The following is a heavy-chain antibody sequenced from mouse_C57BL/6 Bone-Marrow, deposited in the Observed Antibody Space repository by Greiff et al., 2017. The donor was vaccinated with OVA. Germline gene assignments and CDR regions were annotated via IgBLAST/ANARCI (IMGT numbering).Heavy chain of an antibody. CDR2: IYPRSGNT. CDR3: ARRGHYYSNYGGVAY. V-gene: IGHV1-81*01. J-gene: IGHJ3*01. D-gene: IGHD2-5*01. Sequence: QVQLQQSGAELARPGASVKLSCKASGYTFTSYGISWVKQRTGQGLEWIGEIYPRSGNTYYNEQFKGKATLTADKSSSTAYMELRSLTSEDSAVYFCARRGHYYSNYGGVAYWGQGTLVTVSA. CDR1: GYTFTSYG.